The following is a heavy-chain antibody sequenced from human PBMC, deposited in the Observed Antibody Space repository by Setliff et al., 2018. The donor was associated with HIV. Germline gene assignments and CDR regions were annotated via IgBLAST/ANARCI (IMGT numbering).Heavy chain of an antibody. J-gene: IGHJ6*02. CDR1: GFTFSSYS. CDR2: ISSSSSYI. V-gene: IGHV3-21*01. D-gene: IGHD1-20*01. Sequence: GSLRLSCAASGFTFSSYSMNWVRQAPGKGLEWVSSISSSSSYIYYADSVKGRCTISRDNAKNAMYMQMNSLRAEDTAVYYCARGYNWNSGGMDVWGQGTTVTVSS. CDR3: ARGYNWNSGGMDV.